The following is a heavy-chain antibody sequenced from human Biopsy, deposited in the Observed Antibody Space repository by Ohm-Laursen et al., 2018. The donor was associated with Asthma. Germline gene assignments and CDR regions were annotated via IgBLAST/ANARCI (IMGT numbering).Heavy chain of an antibody. D-gene: IGHD6-13*01. J-gene: IGHJ5*02. CDR2: INPNSGGT. Sequence: GASVKVSCKASGYTFTDYYMHWVRQAPGQGLGWMGRINPNSGGTNYAQKFQGRVTMTRDTSISTAYMEVSRLRSDDTAVYYCARGQKSAGDRWFDPWGQGTLVTVSS. V-gene: IGHV1-2*06. CDR3: ARGQKSAGDRWFDP. CDR1: GYTFTDYY.